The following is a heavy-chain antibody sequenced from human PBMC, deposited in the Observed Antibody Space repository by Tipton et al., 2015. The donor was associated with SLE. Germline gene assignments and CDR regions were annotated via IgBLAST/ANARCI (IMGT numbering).Heavy chain of an antibody. V-gene: IGHV3-23*01. CDR2: ISASGGDT. CDR1: GFPLRSDV. J-gene: IGHJ3*02. CDR3: AKDSFAFCYGSGITGGFDM. D-gene: IGHD3-10*01. Sequence: SLRLSCAASGFPLRSDVMSWVRQAPGKGLEWVSGISASGGDTYYADSVKGRFTISRDTSNNTLYLQMNSLRAEDTAGYYCAKDSFAFCYGSGITGGFDMWGQGTMVTVSS.